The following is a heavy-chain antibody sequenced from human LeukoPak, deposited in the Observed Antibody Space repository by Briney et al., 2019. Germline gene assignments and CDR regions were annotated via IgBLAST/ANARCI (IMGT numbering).Heavy chain of an antibody. D-gene: IGHD3-22*01. Sequence: ASVKVSCKASGYTFNSHGITWVRQAPGQGLEWMGWISTYNGNTNYAPKLQGRVTMTTDTSTSTAYMDLRSLRSDDTAVYYCAKDQYYDSKGWFDAWGQGTLVTVSS. V-gene: IGHV1-18*01. CDR3: AKDQYYDSKGWFDA. J-gene: IGHJ5*02. CDR1: GYTFNSHG. CDR2: ISTYNGNT.